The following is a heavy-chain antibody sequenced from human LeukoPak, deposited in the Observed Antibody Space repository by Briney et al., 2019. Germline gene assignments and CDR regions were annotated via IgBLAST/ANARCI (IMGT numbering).Heavy chain of an antibody. J-gene: IGHJ4*02. D-gene: IGHD5-18*01. CDR1: GFTFSDYD. V-gene: IGHV3-30*02. Sequence: GDSLRLSCAASGFTFSDYDMHWGRQAPGKRLEWVAYIRSDGTYTFYGDSVKGRFIISRDNSKNTLSLQMNSLRVEDTSVYYCPKDQHGYGCFDYWGQGTLATVSS. CDR2: IRSDGTYT. CDR3: PKDQHGYGCFDY.